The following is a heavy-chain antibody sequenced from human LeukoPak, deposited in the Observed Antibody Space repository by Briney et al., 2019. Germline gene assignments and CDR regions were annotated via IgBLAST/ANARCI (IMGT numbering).Heavy chain of an antibody. CDR1: GGSISSSSYH. V-gene: IGHV4-39*07. CDR2: IYYSGST. J-gene: IGHJ4*02. Sequence: PSETLSLTCTVSGGSISSSSYHWGWIRQPPGKGLEWIGSIYYSGSTYYNPSLKSRVTISVDTSKNQFSLKLSSVTAADTAVYYCARDGLWFGTNFDYWGQGTLVTVSS. CDR3: ARDGLWFGTNFDY. D-gene: IGHD3-10*01.